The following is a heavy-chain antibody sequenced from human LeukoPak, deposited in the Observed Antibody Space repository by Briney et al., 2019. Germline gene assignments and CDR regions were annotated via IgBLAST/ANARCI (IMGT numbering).Heavy chain of an antibody. Sequence: GGSLRLSCAASGFTFSNYDMHWVRQVTGEGLEWVSAIGHGGDTYYAGSVKGRFTISRDNSKNTLYLQMNSLRAEDTAVYYCTRGGGGSFPHYWGQGTLVTVSS. V-gene: IGHV3-13*04. CDR3: TRGGGGSFPHY. CDR1: GFTFSNYD. CDR2: IGHGGDT. J-gene: IGHJ4*02. D-gene: IGHD2-21*01.